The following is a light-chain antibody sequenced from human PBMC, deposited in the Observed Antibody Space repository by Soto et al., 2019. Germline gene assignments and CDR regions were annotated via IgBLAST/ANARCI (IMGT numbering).Light chain of an antibody. CDR3: QQYGSSQWT. J-gene: IGKJ1*01. CDR2: GES. V-gene: IGKV3-20*01. CDR1: QSVSSSY. Sequence: EIVLTQSPGSLSLSSGESATLSCRSSQSVSSSYLAWYQQKPGQYPRIIMYGESTRATGIKHRFSGSGSGTEFTLTIRSMQSEDFAVYYCQQYGSSQWTLGNGPKVDLK.